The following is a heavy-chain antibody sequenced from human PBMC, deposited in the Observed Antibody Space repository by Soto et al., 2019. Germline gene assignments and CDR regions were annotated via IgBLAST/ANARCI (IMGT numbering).Heavy chain of an antibody. Sequence: GGSLRLSCAASGFTFSSYAMHWVRQAPGKGLEWVAVISYDGSNKYYADSVKGRFTISRDNSKNTLYLQMNSLRAEDTAVYYCARVHGRAAAGTLMDYCGEGTLVTVSS. D-gene: IGHD6-13*01. CDR3: ARVHGRAAAGTLMDY. CDR1: GFTFSSYA. J-gene: IGHJ4*02. CDR2: ISYDGSNK. V-gene: IGHV3-30-3*01.